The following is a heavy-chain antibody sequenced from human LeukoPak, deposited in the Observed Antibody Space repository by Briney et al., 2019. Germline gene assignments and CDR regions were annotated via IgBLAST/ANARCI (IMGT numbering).Heavy chain of an antibody. CDR1: GFTFASYA. Sequence: GRSLRLSCAAAGFTFASYAMRWVRQPPGGGLDWVSAISGSGSVTYYADSVKGRFTISRDNSENTLYLQMNTLRDEDTAVYHCARQRGYCSDGNCYFDYWGQGTLVTASS. CDR3: ARQRGYCSDGNCYFDY. V-gene: IGHV3-23*01. J-gene: IGHJ4*02. CDR2: ISGSGSVT. D-gene: IGHD2-15*01.